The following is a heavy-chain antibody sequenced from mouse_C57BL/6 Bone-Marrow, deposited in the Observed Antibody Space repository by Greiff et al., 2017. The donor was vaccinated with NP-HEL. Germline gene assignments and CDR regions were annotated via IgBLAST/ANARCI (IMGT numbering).Heavy chain of an antibody. Sequence: QVQLQQPGAELVRPGSSVKLSCKASGYTFTSYWMDWVKQRPGQGLEWIGNIYPSDSETHYNQKFKDKATLTVDKSSRTAYMQLSSLTSEDYAVYYCARELTGFDYWGQGTTLTVSS. J-gene: IGHJ2*01. CDR2: IYPSDSET. D-gene: IGHD4-1*01. CDR3: ARELTGFDY. CDR1: GYTFTSYW. V-gene: IGHV1-61*01.